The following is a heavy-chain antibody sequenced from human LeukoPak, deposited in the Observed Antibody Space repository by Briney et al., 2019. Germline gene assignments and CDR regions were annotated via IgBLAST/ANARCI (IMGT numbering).Heavy chain of an antibody. CDR2: ISAYNGNT. D-gene: IGHD6-13*01. V-gene: IGHV1-18*01. J-gene: IGHJ4*02. CDR3: ARGSTSIAAAGISDY. CDR1: GYTFTSYG. Sequence: GESLKISCKASGYTFTSYGISWVRQAPGQGLEWMGWISAYNGNTNYAQKLQGRVTMTTDTSTSTAYMELRSLRSDDTAVYYCARGSTSIAAAGISDYWGQGTLVTVSS.